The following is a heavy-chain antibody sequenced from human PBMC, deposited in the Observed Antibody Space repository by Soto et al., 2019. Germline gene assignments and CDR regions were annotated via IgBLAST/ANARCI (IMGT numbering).Heavy chain of an antibody. CDR3: ARPRPNFGAVDS. CDR2: IYLGGTT. J-gene: IGHJ4*02. V-gene: IGHV4-38-2*01. Sequence: QVQLQESGPGLVKPSETLSLTCAVSGYSITSSSFWGWIRQPPGKGLEWIGSIYLGGTTYYDPSLKSRVTISVDTSRNEFSLRLTSVTAADTAVYYCARPRPNFGAVDSWGQGTLVNVST. D-gene: IGHD3-10*01. CDR1: GYSITSSSF.